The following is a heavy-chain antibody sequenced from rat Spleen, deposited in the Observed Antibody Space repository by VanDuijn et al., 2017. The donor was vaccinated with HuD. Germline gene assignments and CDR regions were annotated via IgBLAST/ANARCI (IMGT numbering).Heavy chain of an antibody. CDR3: AKRGWYYFDY. V-gene: IGHV5-29*01. CDR2: INYDATST. CDR1: GFTFSNYG. J-gene: IGHJ2*01. Sequence: EVQLVESGGGLVQPGRSLKVSCEASGFTFSNYGMAWVRQAPTKGLEWVATINYDATSTHYRDSVKGRFTISRDNAKSTLFLHMDSLRSEDTATYYCAKRGWYYFDYWGQGVMVTVSS.